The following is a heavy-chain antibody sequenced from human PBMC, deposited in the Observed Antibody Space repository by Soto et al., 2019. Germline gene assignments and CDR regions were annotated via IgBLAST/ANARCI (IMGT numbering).Heavy chain of an antibody. Sequence: GWSLRLSCAASGFTFSSYAMSLVRQAPGKGLEWVSAISGSGGSTYYADSVKGRFTISRDNSKNTLYLQMNSLRAEDTAVYYCAKPDTAMVTFSAFDIWGQGTMVTVSS. CDR1: GFTFSSYA. V-gene: IGHV3-23*01. J-gene: IGHJ3*02. D-gene: IGHD5-18*01. CDR3: AKPDTAMVTFSAFDI. CDR2: ISGSGGST.